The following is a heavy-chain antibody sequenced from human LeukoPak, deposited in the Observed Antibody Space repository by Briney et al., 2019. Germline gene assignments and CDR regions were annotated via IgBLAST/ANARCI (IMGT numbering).Heavy chain of an antibody. D-gene: IGHD3/OR15-3a*01. Sequence: GGSLRLSCAASGFSLSRYWMSWVHQAPGQGLEWVANIGKDGSGNHYADSVKGRFTISRDNAKNSLYLQMNSLRADDTAVYYCARDLDYYATDYWGQGTLVTVSS. J-gene: IGHJ4*02. CDR1: GFSLSRYW. V-gene: IGHV3-7*01. CDR3: ARDLDYYATDY. CDR2: IGKDGSGN.